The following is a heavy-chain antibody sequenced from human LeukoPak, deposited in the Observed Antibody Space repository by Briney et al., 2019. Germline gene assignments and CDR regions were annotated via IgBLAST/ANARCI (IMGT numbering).Heavy chain of an antibody. Sequence: AGSLRLSCAASGFTFSSYEMNWVRQAPGKGLEWVSYILNSGTTTHYADSVKGRFTISRDNAKNSLYLQMNSLRAEDTGVYYCARDPPDYWGQGILVTVSS. CDR3: ARDPPDY. CDR1: GFTFSSYE. V-gene: IGHV3-48*03. J-gene: IGHJ4*02. CDR2: ILNSGTTT.